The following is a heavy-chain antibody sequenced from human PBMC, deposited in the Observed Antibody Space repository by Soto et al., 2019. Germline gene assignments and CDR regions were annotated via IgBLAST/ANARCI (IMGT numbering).Heavy chain of an antibody. D-gene: IGHD4-17*01. CDR3: AREPYGDYSNWFDP. CDR1: GFTFSSCS. V-gene: IGHV3-21*01. Sequence: PGGSLRLSCAASGFTFSSCSMNWVRQAPGKGLEWVSSISSSSSYIYYADSVKGRFTISRDNAKNSLYLQMNSLRAEDTAVYYCAREPYGDYSNWFDPWGQGTLVTVSS. CDR2: ISSSSSYI. J-gene: IGHJ5*02.